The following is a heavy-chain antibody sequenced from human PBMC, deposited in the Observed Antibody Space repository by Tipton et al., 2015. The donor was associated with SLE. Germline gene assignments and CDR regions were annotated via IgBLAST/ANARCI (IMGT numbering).Heavy chain of an antibody. V-gene: IGHV3-30*04. CDR3: TRDAILHYSGTWVFDY. Sequence: SLRLSCAASGFTFSNYAMHWVRQAPGKGLEWVALVPYDGREASYADSVKGRFTVSRDNSKNTLYLQMNSLTPEDTAVYYCTRDAILHYSGTWVFDYWGQGSLVTVSS. CDR2: VPYDGREA. CDR1: GFTFSNYA. J-gene: IGHJ4*02. D-gene: IGHD3-10*01.